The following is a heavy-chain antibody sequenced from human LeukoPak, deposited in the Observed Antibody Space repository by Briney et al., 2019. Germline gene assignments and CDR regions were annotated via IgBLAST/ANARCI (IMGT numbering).Heavy chain of an antibody. CDR2: IYYSGST. V-gene: IGHV4-59*01. Sequence: SETLSLTCTVSGGSISSYYWSWIRQPPGKGLEWIGYIYYSGSTNYNPSLKSRVTISVDTSKNQFSLKLSSVTAADTAVYYCAREVADEYYFDYWGQGTLVTVSS. CDR3: AREVADEYYFDY. J-gene: IGHJ4*02. D-gene: IGHD6-13*01. CDR1: GGSISSYY.